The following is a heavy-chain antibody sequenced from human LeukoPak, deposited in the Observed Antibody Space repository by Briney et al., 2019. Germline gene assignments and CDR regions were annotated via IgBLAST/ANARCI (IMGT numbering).Heavy chain of an antibody. CDR2: IYYSGST. D-gene: IGHD3-10*01. V-gene: IGHV4-59*01. CDR1: GGSFSSYY. CDR3: ARGMYYYGSGSYSHVVFDY. J-gene: IGHJ4*02. Sequence: PSETLSLTCAVYGGSFSSYYWSWIRQPPGKGLEWIGYIYYSGSTNYNPSFKSRVTISVDTSKNQFSLKLSSVTAADTAVYYCARGMYYYGSGSYSHVVFDYWGQGTLVTVSS.